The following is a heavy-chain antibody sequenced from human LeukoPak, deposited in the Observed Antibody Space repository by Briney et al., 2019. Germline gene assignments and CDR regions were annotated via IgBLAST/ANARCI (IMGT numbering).Heavy chain of an antibody. Sequence: SETLSLTCTVSGGSISSYYWSWIRQSPGKGLEWIGYIYYSGSTNYNPSLKSRVTISVDTSKNQFSLKLSSVTAADTAVYYCARGPSYDFWSGYNSYYYYGMDVWGQGTTVTVSS. CDR1: GGSISSYY. D-gene: IGHD3-3*01. J-gene: IGHJ6*02. V-gene: IGHV4-59*08. CDR3: ARGPSYDFWSGYNSYYYYGMDV. CDR2: IYYSGST.